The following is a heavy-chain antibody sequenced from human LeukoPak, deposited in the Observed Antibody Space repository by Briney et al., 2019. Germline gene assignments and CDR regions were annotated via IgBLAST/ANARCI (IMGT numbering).Heavy chain of an antibody. J-gene: IGHJ5*02. CDR3: ARDLGGIAAASES. Sequence: ASVKVSCKASGYTFTGYYMHWVRQAPGQGLEWMGWINPNSGGTNYAQKFQGRVTMTRDTSISTAYMALSRLRSADTDVYSCARDLGGIAAASESWGQGNLVTVSS. CDR1: GYTFTGYY. CDR2: INPNSGGT. V-gene: IGHV1-2*02. D-gene: IGHD6-13*01.